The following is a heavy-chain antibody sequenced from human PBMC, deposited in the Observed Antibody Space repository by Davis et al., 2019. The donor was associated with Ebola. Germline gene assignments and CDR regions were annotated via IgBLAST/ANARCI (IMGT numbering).Heavy chain of an antibody. D-gene: IGHD3-3*01. CDR3: TTDLVWSGHHDY. CDR1: GFTFINTR. Sequence: GGSLRLSCATSGFTFINTRMNWVRQAPGKGLEWVGRIGIEAENKTTDNAASLKGRFILSRDDSKRTLYLHMSSLKAEDTAVYYCTTDLVWSGHHDYWGQGTLVTV. V-gene: IGHV3-15*07. J-gene: IGHJ4*02. CDR2: IGIEAENKTT.